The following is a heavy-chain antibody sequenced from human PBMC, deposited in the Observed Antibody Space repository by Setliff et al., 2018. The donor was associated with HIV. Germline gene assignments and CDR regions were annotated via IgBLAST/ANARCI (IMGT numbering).Heavy chain of an antibody. CDR1: GGSINSRY. J-gene: IGHJ2*01. CDR3: ARGGATVATRYFDL. Sequence: PSETLSLTCTVSGGSINSRYWSWIRQPPGKGLEWIGYMYYSGSTNYNPSLKSRVTISVDPSKNQFSLKPTSMTAADTAVYYCARGGATVATRYFDLWGRGTLVTVSS. V-gene: IGHV4-59*11. D-gene: IGHD4-17*01. CDR2: MYYSGST.